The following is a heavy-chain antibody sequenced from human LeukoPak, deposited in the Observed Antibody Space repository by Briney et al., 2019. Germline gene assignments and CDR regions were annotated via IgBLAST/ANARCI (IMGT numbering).Heavy chain of an antibody. CDR3: ATASSGWYGYFDY. D-gene: IGHD6-19*01. Sequence: ASVKVSCKVSGYTLTELSMHWVRRAPGKGLEWMGGFYPEDGETIYAQKFQGRVTMTEDTSTDTAYMEPSSLRSEDTAVYYYATASSGWYGYFDYWGQGTLVTVSS. CDR1: GYTLTELS. V-gene: IGHV1-24*01. CDR2: FYPEDGET. J-gene: IGHJ4*02.